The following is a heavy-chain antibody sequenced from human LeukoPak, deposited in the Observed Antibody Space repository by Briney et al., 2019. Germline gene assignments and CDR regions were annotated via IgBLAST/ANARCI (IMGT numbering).Heavy chain of an antibody. J-gene: IGHJ4*02. Sequence: SETLSLSCSVSGGSIGSSRYSWGWIRQSPGKGLEWIGTIYYSGSNYYNPSLQSRVSISLDTSKNQVSLRLSSVTAADTAVYYCAISSSWYESPFFDYWGQGTLVTVSS. CDR3: AISSSWYESPFFDY. D-gene: IGHD6-13*01. V-gene: IGHV4-39*07. CDR2: IYYSGSN. CDR1: GGSIGSSRYS.